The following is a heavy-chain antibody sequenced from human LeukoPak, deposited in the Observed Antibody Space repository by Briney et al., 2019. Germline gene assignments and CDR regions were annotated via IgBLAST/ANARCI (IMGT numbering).Heavy chain of an antibody. CDR1: GFTFSGYA. CDR3: ARDYSYSSPGGVDY. D-gene: IGHD6-13*01. CDR2: ISSSSTTI. J-gene: IGHJ4*02. Sequence: GGSLRLSCAASGFTFSGYAMNWVRQAPGKGLEWVSYISSSSTTIYYADSVKGRFTISRDNAKNSLYLQMNSLRAEDTAVYYCARDYSYSSPGGVDYWGQGTLVTVSS. V-gene: IGHV3-48*01.